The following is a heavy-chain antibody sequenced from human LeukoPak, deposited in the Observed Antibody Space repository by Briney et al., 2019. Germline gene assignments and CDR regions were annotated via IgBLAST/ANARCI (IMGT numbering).Heavy chain of an antibody. CDR3: ANSNYYDSGTQSYYLNH. D-gene: IGHD3-10*01. Sequence: PGGSLSLSCAASGFTFSSFVLSWVRQAPGKGLEWVSSISVSGDGTYYTDSVKGRFTISRDNSKNTLFLQMNSLRAEDTGVYYCANSNYYDSGTQSYYLNHWGQGTLVTVSS. J-gene: IGHJ4*02. CDR2: ISVSGDGT. CDR1: GFTFSSFV. V-gene: IGHV3-23*01.